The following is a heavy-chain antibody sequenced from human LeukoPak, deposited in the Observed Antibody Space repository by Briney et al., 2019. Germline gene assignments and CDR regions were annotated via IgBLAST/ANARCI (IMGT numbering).Heavy chain of an antibody. CDR3: AKIAIAIVGATNGFDY. V-gene: IGHV3-23*01. J-gene: IGHJ4*02. D-gene: IGHD1-26*01. CDR1: GFTFSSYA. Sequence: GGSLRLSCAASGFTFSSYAMSWVRQAPGKGLEWVSAISGSGGSTYYADSVKGRFTISRDNSKNTLYLQMNSLRAEDTAVYYCAKIAIAIVGATNGFDYWGQGTLVTVSS. CDR2: ISGSGGST.